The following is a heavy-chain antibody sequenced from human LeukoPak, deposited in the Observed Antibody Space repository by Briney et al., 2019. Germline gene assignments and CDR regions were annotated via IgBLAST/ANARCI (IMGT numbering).Heavy chain of an antibody. CDR1: GYTFTSYD. J-gene: IGHJ4*02. CDR2: IHPNSGNT. Sequence: ASVKVSRKASGYTFTSYDINWVRQATGQGLEWMGWIHPNSGNTGYAQKFQGRVTMTRNTSISTAYMELSSLRSEDRAVYYCARVKGLWFGEPAVSEYWGQGTLVTVSS. D-gene: IGHD3-10*01. CDR3: ARVKGLWFGEPAVSEY. V-gene: IGHV1-8*01.